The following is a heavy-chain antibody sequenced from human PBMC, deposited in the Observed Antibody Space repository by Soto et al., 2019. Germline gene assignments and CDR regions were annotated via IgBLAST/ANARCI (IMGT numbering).Heavy chain of an antibody. CDR1: GFTFSSYD. J-gene: IGHJ6*02. V-gene: IGHV3-13*01. CDR3: ARGPAMVRGVIRYYYGMDV. Sequence: PGGSLRLSCAASGFTFSSYDMHWVRQATGKGLEWVSAIGTAGDTYYPGSVKGRFTISRENAKNSLYLQMNSLRAGDTAVYYCARGPAMVRGVIRYYYGMDVWGQGTTVTVSS. CDR2: IGTAGDT. D-gene: IGHD3-10*01.